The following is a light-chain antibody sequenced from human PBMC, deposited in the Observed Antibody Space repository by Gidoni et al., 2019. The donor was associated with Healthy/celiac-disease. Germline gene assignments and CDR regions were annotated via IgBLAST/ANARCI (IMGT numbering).Light chain of an antibody. CDR3: QQSYSTPLT. Sequence: DIQMTQSPSSLSASVGDRVTITCRASQSISSYLNWYQQKPGKAPKLLIYAASSLQSGVPSRLSGSGSGTDVTLTISSLQPEDFATYYCQQSYSTPLTFXXXTRLEIK. V-gene: IGKV1-39*01. CDR2: AAS. J-gene: IGKJ5*01. CDR1: QSISSY.